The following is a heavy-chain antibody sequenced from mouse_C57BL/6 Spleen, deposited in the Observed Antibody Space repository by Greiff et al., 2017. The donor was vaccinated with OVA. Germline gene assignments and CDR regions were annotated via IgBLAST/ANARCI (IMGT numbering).Heavy chain of an antibody. D-gene: IGHD2-5*01. V-gene: IGHV5-16*01. CDR1: GFTFSDYY. CDR2: INYDGSST. Sequence: EVKLMESEGGLVQPGSSMKLSCTASGFTFSDYYMAWVRQVPEKGLEWVANINYDGSSTYYLDSLKSRFIISRDNAKNMLYLQMSSLKSEDTATYYCARDSPYYSNYVRAMDYWGQGTSVTVSS. CDR3: ARDSPYYSNYVRAMDY. J-gene: IGHJ4*01.